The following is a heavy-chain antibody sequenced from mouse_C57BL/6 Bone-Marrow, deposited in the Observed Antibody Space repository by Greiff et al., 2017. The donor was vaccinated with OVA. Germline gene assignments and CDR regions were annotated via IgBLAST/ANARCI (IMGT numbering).Heavy chain of an antibody. CDR2: ISDGGSYT. D-gene: IGHD1-1*01. J-gene: IGHJ2*01. Sequence: EVHLVESGGGLVKPGGSLKLSCAASGFTFSSYAMSWVRQTPEKRLEWVATISDGGSYTYYPDNVKGRFTISRDNAKNNLYLQMSHLKSEDTAMYYCAREGAVVAFDYWGQGTTLTVSS. CDR1: GFTFSSYA. V-gene: IGHV5-4*01. CDR3: AREGAVVAFDY.